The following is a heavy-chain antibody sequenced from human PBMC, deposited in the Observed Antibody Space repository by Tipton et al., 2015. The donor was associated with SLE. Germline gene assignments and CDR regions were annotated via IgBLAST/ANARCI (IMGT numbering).Heavy chain of an antibody. CDR2: INHSGST. CDR3: ARDGLAYGYYYYMDV. Sequence: TLSLTCAFYGGSFSGYYWSWIRQPPGKGLEWIGEINHSGSTNYNPSLKSRVTISVDTSKNQFSLKLSSVTAADTAVYYCARDGLAYGYYYYMDVWGKGTTVTVSS. V-gene: IGHV4-34*01. J-gene: IGHJ6*03. CDR1: GGSFSGYY. D-gene: IGHD3-16*01.